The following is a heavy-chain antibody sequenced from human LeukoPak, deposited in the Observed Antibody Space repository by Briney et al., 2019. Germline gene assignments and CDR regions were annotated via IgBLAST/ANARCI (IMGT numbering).Heavy chain of an antibody. V-gene: IGHV4-39*07. CDR3: AGVLMGYCSGGSCPLDY. CDR2: IYYSGST. J-gene: IGHJ4*02. Sequence: PSETLSLTCTVSGGSISSSSYYWGWIRQPPGKGLEWIGSIYYSGSTYYNPSLKSRVTISVDTSKNQFSLKLSSVTAADTAVYYCAGVLMGYCSGGSCPLDYWGQGTLVTVSS. CDR1: GGSISSSSYY. D-gene: IGHD2-15*01.